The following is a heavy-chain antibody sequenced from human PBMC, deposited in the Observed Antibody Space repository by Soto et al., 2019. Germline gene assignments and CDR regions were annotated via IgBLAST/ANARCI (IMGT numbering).Heavy chain of an antibody. CDR2: MNHSGGT. CDR3: ARLDLDYGDLIDY. J-gene: IGHJ4*02. D-gene: IGHD4-17*01. V-gene: IGHV4-61*01. Sequence: SETLSLTCAVYGGFVSSGSYYWSWIRQPPGKGLEWIGEMNHSGGTHFNPSLKSRVTISVDTSKNQFSLKLSSVTAADTAVYYCARLDLDYGDLIDYWGQGTLVTVSS. CDR1: GGFVSSGSYY.